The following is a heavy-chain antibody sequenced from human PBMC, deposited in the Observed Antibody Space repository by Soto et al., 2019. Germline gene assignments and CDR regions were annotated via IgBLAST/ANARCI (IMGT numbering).Heavy chain of an antibody. V-gene: IGHV4-39*01. Sequence: QLQLQESGPGLVKPSETLSLTCTVSGDSISGSSSYWAWIRQPPGKGLEWIGSIYYSGSTHYNSAPNSLVTISVDTSKSQFSLRLTSVTATDPAVYSCARNTSIFFDFWGQGTLVAVSS. CDR3: ARNTSIFFDF. CDR2: IYYSGST. J-gene: IGHJ4*02. CDR1: GDSISGSSSY.